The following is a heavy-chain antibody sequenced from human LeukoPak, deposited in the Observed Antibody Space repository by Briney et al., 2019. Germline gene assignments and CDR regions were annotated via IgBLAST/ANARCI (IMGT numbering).Heavy chain of an antibody. CDR2: TYYRSKWFN. CDR1: GDSVSSNSAA. Sequence: PSQTLSLTCAISGDSVSSNSAAWHWIRQSPSRGLEWLGTTYYRSKWFNGYAASVKSRITINADTSKNQFSLQLNSVTPEDTAVYYCGRGRTHTGFDYWGQGTLVTVSS. D-gene: IGHD2-8*02. J-gene: IGHJ4*02. CDR3: GRGRTHTGFDY. V-gene: IGHV6-1*01.